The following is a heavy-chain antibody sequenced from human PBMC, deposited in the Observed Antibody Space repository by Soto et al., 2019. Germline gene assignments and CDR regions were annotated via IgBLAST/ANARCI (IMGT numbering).Heavy chain of an antibody. V-gene: IGHV3-21*01. D-gene: IGHD6-13*01. CDR1: GFTFSSYS. CDR3: ARDPYSSSWYRPGMTPN. CDR2: ISSSSSYI. J-gene: IGHJ4*02. Sequence: GGSLRLSCAASGFTFSSYSMNWVRQAPGKGLEWVSSISSSSSYIYYADSVKGRFTISRDNAKNSLYLQMNSLRAEDTAVYYCARDPYSSSWYRPGMTPNWGQGTLVTVSS.